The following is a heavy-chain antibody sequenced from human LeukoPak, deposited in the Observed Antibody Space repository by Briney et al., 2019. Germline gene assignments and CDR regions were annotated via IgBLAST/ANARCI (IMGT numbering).Heavy chain of an antibody. CDR3: ARVGWLAKLLVY. CDR2: MNPNSGNT. CDR1: GYTFTSYD. Sequence: ASVTVSCKASGYTFTSYDINWVRQATGQGLEWMGWMNPNSGNTGYAQKFQGRVTMTRNTSISTAYMELSSLRSEDTAVYYCARVGWLAKLLVYWGQGTLVTVSS. V-gene: IGHV1-8*01. D-gene: IGHD6-19*01. J-gene: IGHJ4*02.